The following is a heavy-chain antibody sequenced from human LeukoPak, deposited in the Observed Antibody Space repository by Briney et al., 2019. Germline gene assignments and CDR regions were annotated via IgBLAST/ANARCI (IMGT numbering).Heavy chain of an antibody. CDR3: ATAWFEQLVVAGAFEI. V-gene: IGHV1-69*05. CDR1: GGTFSNYA. J-gene: IGHJ3*02. CDR2: IVPVLGTA. Sequence: ASVKVSCKASGGTFSNYAINWVRQAPGQGLDWLGGIVPVLGTANYAQKFQGRVTITTDESTSTVYMELSSLRSGDTAVYYCATAWFEQLVVAGAFEIWGQGTMVTVSS. D-gene: IGHD6-6*01.